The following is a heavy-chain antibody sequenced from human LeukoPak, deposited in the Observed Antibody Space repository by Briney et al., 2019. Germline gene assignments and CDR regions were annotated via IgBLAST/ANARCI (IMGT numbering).Heavy chain of an antibody. J-gene: IGHJ5*02. CDR3: ARDTSSGYYYDSSGLNWFDP. Sequence: SETLSLTCTVSGGSISSGSYYWSWIRQPAGTGLEWIGRIYTSGSTNYNPSLKSRVTISVDTSKNQFSLKLSSVTAADTAVYYCARDTSSGYYYDSSGLNWFDPWGQGTLVTVSS. CDR1: GGSISSGSYY. V-gene: IGHV4-61*02. CDR2: IYTSGST. D-gene: IGHD3-22*01.